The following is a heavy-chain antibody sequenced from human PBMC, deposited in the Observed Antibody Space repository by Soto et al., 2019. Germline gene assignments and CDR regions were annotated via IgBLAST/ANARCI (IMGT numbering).Heavy chain of an antibody. Sequence: PSETLSLTCEVSGVSVSNRTHYWTWIRQPPGKGLEWIGYIYYSGSTNYNPSLKSRVTISVDTSKNQFSLKLSSVTAADTAVYYCAREVRYCSGGSCYRNFDYWGQGTLVTVSS. J-gene: IGHJ4*02. CDR3: AREVRYCSGGSCYRNFDY. CDR1: GVSVSNRTHY. D-gene: IGHD2-15*01. CDR2: IYYSGST. V-gene: IGHV4-61*01.